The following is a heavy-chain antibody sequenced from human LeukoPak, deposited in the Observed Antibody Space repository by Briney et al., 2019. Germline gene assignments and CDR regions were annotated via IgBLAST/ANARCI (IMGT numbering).Heavy chain of an antibody. Sequence: GGSLRLSCAASGFTFSSYEMNWVRQAPGKGLEWVSYISSSGSTIYYADSVKGRFTISRDNAKNSLYLQMNSLRAEDTAVYYCARGGNGVATIMFDYWGQGTLVTVSS. V-gene: IGHV3-48*03. D-gene: IGHD5-24*01. CDR1: GFTFSSYE. CDR2: ISSSGSTI. CDR3: ARGGNGVATIMFDY. J-gene: IGHJ4*02.